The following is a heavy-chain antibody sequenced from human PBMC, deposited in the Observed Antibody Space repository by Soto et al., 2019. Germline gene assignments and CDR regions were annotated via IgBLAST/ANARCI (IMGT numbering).Heavy chain of an antibody. V-gene: IGHV4-34*01. D-gene: IGHD3-3*01. Sequence: XATLSLTFAVYGGSFSGYYWSGIRQPPGKGLEWIGEINHSVSTNYNPSLKSRVTISVDTSKNQFSLKLSSVTAADTAVYYCARRGSGTIFGVVRSRNNWFDPWGQGTLVTVSS. CDR2: INHSVST. J-gene: IGHJ5*02. CDR3: ARRGSGTIFGVVRSRNNWFDP. CDR1: GGSFSGYY.